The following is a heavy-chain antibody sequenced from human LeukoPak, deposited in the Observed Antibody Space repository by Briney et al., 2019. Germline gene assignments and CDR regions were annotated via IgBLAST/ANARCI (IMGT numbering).Heavy chain of an antibody. J-gene: IGHJ3*02. CDR1: GFTSSGYW. CDR3: VRDGYSYGFMLAFDI. V-gene: IGHV3-74*01. D-gene: IGHD5-18*01. Sequence: PGGSLRLSCAASGFTSSGYWMHWVRQAPGKGLVWVSRINSDGSSTSYADSVKGRFTISRDSAKNTLYLQMNSLRAEDTAVYYCVRDGYSYGFMLAFDIWGLGTRVTVSS. CDR2: INSDGSST.